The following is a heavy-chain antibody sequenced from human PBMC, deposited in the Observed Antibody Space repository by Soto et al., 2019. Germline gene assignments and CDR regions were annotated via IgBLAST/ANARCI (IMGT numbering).Heavy chain of an antibody. CDR2: IIPIFGTA. CDR3: ARPRITIFGSLPDYYYYGMDV. V-gene: IGHV1-69*13. J-gene: IGHJ6*02. CDR1: GGTFSSYA. Sequence: GASVKVSCKASGGTFSSYAISWVRQAPGQGLEWMGGIIPIFGTANYAQKFQGRVTITADESTSTAYMELSSLRSEDTAVYYCARPRITIFGSLPDYYYYGMDVWGQGTTVTVSS. D-gene: IGHD3-3*01.